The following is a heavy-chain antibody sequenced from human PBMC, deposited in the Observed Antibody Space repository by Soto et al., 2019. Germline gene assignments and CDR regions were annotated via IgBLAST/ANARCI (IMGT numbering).Heavy chain of an antibody. D-gene: IGHD4-17*01. J-gene: IGHJ4*02. CDR3: ANPPRGATVTHFDY. CDR2: ISGSGGST. CDR1: GFTFSSYA. V-gene: IGHV3-23*01. Sequence: EVQLLESGGGLVQPGGSLRLSCAASGFTFSSYAMSWVRQAPGKGLEWVSAISGSGGSTYYADSVKGRFTISRDNSKNTLYLHMNSLRAEDTAVYYCANPPRGATVTHFDYWGQGTLVTVSS.